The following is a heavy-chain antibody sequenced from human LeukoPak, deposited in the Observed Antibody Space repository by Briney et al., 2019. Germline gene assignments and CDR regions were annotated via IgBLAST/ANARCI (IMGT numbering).Heavy chain of an antibody. J-gene: IGHJ4*02. Sequence: GGSLRLSCAASGFTFSSYAMHWVRQAPGKGLEWVAVISYDGSNKYYADSVKGRFTISRDNSKNTLYLQMNSLRAEDTAVYYCARDQGGYCSGGSCQPEIWGQGTLVTVSS. CDR1: GFTFSSYA. D-gene: IGHD2-15*01. V-gene: IGHV3-30*04. CDR3: ARDQGGYCSGGSCQPEI. CDR2: ISYDGSNK.